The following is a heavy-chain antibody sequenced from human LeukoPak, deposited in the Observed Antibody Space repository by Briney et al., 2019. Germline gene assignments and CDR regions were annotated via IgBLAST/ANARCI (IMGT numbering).Heavy chain of an antibody. J-gene: IGHJ4*02. CDR1: GGSFSGYY. D-gene: IGHD6-19*01. CDR3: ARGLGYSSGWFGNNYLDY. V-gene: IGHV4-34*01. Sequence: KPSETLSLTCAVSGGSFSGYYWSWIRQPPGKGLEWIGEINHSGSTNYNPSLKSRVTISVDTSKNQFSLKLSSVTAADTAVYYCARGLGYSSGWFGNNYLDYRGQGTLVTVSS. CDR2: INHSGST.